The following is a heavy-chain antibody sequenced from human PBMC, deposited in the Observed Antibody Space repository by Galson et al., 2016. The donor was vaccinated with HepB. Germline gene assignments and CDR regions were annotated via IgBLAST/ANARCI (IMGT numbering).Heavy chain of an antibody. Sequence: SLRLSCAASGFMFRSYGMHWVRQAPGKGLEWVAVISYDGNKKYYGDSVKGRFTISRDNSNSTLFLEMDNLRAEDTAVYYCAKERDYPHNLLDPWGQGTLVTVSS. J-gene: IGHJ5*02. CDR2: ISYDGNKK. CDR3: AKERDYPHNLLDP. D-gene: IGHD4-11*01. CDR1: GFMFRSYG. V-gene: IGHV3-30*18.